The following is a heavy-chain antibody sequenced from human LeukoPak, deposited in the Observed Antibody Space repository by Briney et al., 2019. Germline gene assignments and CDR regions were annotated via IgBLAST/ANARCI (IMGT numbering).Heavy chain of an antibody. J-gene: IGHJ5*02. Sequence: ASVKVSCKASGYTFTSYDINWVRQATGQGLEWMGWMNPNSGNTGYAQKFQGRVTITADESTSTAYMELRSLRSEDTAVYYCARATVTTFNWFDPWGQGTVVTVSS. CDR2: MNPNSGNT. CDR1: GYTFTSYD. V-gene: IGHV1-8*01. D-gene: IGHD4-17*01. CDR3: ARATVTTFNWFDP.